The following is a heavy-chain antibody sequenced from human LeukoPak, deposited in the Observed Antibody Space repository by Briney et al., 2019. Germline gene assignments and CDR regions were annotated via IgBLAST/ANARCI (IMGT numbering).Heavy chain of an antibody. CDR3: ARGLKGGYSGYDKYYFDY. V-gene: IGHV1-2*04. CDR2: INPNSGGT. CDR1: GYTFIGYY. D-gene: IGHD5-12*01. J-gene: IGHJ4*02. Sequence: ASVKVSCKASGYTFIGYYMHWVRQAPGQGLEWMGWINPNSGGTNYAQKFQGWVTMTRDTSISTAYMELSRLRSDDTAVYYCARGLKGGYSGYDKYYFDYWGQGTLVTVSP.